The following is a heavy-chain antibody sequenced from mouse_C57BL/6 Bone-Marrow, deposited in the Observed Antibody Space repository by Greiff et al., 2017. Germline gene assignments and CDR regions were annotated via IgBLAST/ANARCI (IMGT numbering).Heavy chain of an antibody. CDR3: AREGVYYDYDGAYFDY. Sequence: QVQLQQPGTELVKPGASVKLSCKASGYTFTSYWMHWVKQRPGQGLEWIGNINPSNGGTNYNEKFKSKATLTVDKSSSTAYMQLSSLTSEDSAVYYCAREGVYYDYDGAYFDYWGQGTTLTVSS. CDR2: INPSNGGT. J-gene: IGHJ2*01. V-gene: IGHV1-53*01. D-gene: IGHD2-4*01. CDR1: GYTFTSYW.